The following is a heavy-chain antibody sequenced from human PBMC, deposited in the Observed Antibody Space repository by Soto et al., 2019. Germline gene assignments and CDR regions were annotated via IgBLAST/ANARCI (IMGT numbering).Heavy chain of an antibody. CDR3: ARDLMVRGVLLDYYYGMDV. CDR2: IIPIFGTA. CDR1: GGTFSSYA. V-gene: IGHV1-69*13. Sequence: SVKVSCKASGGTFSSYAISWVRQAPGQGLEWMGGIIPIFGTANYAQKFQGRVTITADESTSTAYMELSSLRSEDTAVYYCARDLMVRGVLLDYYYGMDVWGQGTTVTVSS. D-gene: IGHD3-10*01. J-gene: IGHJ6*02.